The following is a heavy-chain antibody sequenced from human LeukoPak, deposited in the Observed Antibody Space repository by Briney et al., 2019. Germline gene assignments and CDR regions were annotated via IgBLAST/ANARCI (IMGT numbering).Heavy chain of an antibody. Sequence: ETLSLTCSVSGGSISSYYWSWVRQAPGKGLEWVGRIKSKTDGGTTDYAAPVKGRFTISRDDSKNTLYLQMNSLKTEDTAVYYCTTDLGTYYDYVWGSYLVDYWGQGTLVTVSS. V-gene: IGHV3-15*01. CDR2: IKSKTDGGTT. D-gene: IGHD3-16*02. CDR1: GGSISSYY. J-gene: IGHJ4*02. CDR3: TTDLGTYYDYVWGSYLVDY.